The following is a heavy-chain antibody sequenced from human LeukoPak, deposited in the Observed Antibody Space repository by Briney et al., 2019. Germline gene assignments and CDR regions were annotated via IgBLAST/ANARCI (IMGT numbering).Heavy chain of an antibody. CDR1: GGTFSSYA. J-gene: IGHJ4*02. CDR2: IIPIFGTA. V-gene: IGHV1-69*05. D-gene: IGHD3-22*01. Sequence: ASVKVSCKASGGTFSSYAISWVRQAPGQGLEWMGGIIPIFGTANYAQKFRGRVTITTDESTSTAYMELSSLRSEDTAVYYCARADSSGYYLPRYDYWGQGTLVTVSS. CDR3: ARADSSGYYLPRYDY.